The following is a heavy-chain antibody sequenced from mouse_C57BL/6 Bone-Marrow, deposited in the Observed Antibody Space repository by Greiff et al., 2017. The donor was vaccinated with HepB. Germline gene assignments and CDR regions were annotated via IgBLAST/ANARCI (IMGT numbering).Heavy chain of an antibody. CDR3: TGYGSSPYYFDY. J-gene: IGHJ2*01. D-gene: IGHD1-1*01. Sequence: EVQLQESGGGLVQPGGSMKLSCVASGFTFSNYWMNWVRQSPEKGLEWVAQIRLKSDNYATHYAESVKGRFTISSDDSKSSVYLQMNNLRAEDTGIYYCTGYGSSPYYFDYWGQGTTLTVSS. CDR1: GFTFSNYW. V-gene: IGHV6-3*01. CDR2: IRLKSDNYAT.